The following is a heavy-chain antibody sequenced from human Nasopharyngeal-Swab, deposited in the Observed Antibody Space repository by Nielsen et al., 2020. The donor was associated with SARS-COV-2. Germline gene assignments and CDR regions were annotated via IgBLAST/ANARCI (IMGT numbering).Heavy chain of an antibody. CDR2: IYPGDSDT. CDR3: ARSMPSRYYYYGMDV. D-gene: IGHD2-2*01. Sequence: GGSLRLSCKGSGYSFTSYWIGWVRQMPGKGLEWMGIIYPGDSDTRYSPSFQGQVTISADKSISTAYLQWSSLKASDTAMYYCARSMPSRYYYYGMDVWGQGTTVTVSS. CDR1: GYSFTSYW. V-gene: IGHV5-51*01. J-gene: IGHJ6*02.